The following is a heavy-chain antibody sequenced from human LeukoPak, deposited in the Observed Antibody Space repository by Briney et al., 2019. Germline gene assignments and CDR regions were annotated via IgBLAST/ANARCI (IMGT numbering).Heavy chain of an antibody. V-gene: IGHV3-21*06. J-gene: IGHJ4*02. CDR3: ARAFPPLRTSAAGGF. D-gene: IGHD6-25*01. CDR2: ISGRSSHM. CDR1: GFTFSDYD. Sequence: GGSLRLSCTASGFTFSDYDMNWVRLAPGKGLEWFSSISGRSSHMYYTDSAKGRFTISRDNAKNSLYLQMNSLRAEDTAVYYCARAFPPLRTSAAGGFWGQGTLVTVSS.